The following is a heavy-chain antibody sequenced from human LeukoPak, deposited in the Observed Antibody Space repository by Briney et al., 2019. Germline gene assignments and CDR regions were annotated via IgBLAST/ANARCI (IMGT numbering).Heavy chain of an antibody. V-gene: IGHV4-59*12. CDR1: GGSISSYY. Sequence: SETLSLTCSVSGGSISSYYWSWIRQPPGKGLEWIGYIYYSGSTSYNSSLKSRLTISVDTSKNQFSLNLRSVTAADTAVYYCARNLAVGSSSWLDVFDIWGQGTLVAVSS. CDR3: ARNLAVGSSSWLDVFDI. J-gene: IGHJ3*02. CDR2: IYYSGST. D-gene: IGHD6-13*01.